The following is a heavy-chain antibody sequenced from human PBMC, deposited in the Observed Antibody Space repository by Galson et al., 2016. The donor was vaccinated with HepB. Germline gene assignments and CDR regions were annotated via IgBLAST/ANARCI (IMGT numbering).Heavy chain of an antibody. CDR2: ISATGGSK. J-gene: IGHJ4*02. D-gene: IGHD3-10*01. Sequence: SLRLSCAASGLTFSSYGMSWVRQAPGKGLEWVSSISATGGSKYYADSLKGRFTISRVNSTDKLFLQMNSLRAEDTAVYYCAKDPYYYGSGASVFDSWGQGTLVTVSS. CDR3: AKDPYYYGSGASVFDS. CDR1: GLTFSSYG. V-gene: IGHV3-23*01.